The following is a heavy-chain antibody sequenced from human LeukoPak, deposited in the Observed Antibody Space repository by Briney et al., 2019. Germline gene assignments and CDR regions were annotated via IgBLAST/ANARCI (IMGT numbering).Heavy chain of an antibody. CDR1: GYTFTSYD. CDR2: MNPNSGNT. Sequence: ASVKVSCKASGYTFTSYDINWARQATGQGLEWMGWMNPNSGNTGYAQKFQGRVTMTRNTSISTAYMELSSLRSEDTAVYYCARWDYCSGGSCYSDYWGQGTLVTVSS. J-gene: IGHJ4*02. CDR3: ARWDYCSGGSCYSDY. D-gene: IGHD2-15*01. V-gene: IGHV1-8*01.